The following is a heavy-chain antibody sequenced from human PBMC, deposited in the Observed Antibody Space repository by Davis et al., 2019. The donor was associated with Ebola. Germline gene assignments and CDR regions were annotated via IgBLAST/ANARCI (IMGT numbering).Heavy chain of an antibody. J-gene: IGHJ4*02. CDR1: GFIFSAYP. CDR2: ISGPGSYT. CDR3: ARDAFSLSRYDTEDH. V-gene: IGHV3-21*01. Sequence: PGGSLRLSCAAAGFIFSAYPMTWVRQAPGKGLTWVSAISGPGSYTYYAESVKDRFTISRDNARDSLYLQMDSLRVEDTAIYYCARDAFSLSRYDTEDHWGQGTLVTVSS. D-gene: IGHD3-9*01.